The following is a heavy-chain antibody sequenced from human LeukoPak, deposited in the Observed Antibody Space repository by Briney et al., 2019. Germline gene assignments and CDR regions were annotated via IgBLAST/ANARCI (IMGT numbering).Heavy chain of an antibody. J-gene: IGHJ4*02. CDR2: ISAYNGNT. Sequence: ASVKVSCKASGYTFTSYGISWVRQAPGQGLEWMGWISAYNGNTNYAQKLQGRVTMTTDTSTSTAYMELRSLRSDDTAVYYRARGTAGSGYDYYFDYWGQGTLVTVSS. CDR3: ARGTAGSGYDYYFDY. CDR1: GYTFTSYG. V-gene: IGHV1-18*01. D-gene: IGHD5-12*01.